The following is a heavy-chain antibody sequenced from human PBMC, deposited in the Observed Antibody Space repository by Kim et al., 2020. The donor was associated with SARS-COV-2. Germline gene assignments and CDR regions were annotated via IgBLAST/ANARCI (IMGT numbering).Heavy chain of an antibody. CDR1: GGSISSGSYY. CDR3: ARGDRAVAGFGNGFDP. D-gene: IGHD6-19*01. Sequence: SETLSLTCTVSGGSISSGSYYWSWIRQPAGKGLEWIGRIYTSGSTNYNPSLKSRVTISVDTSKNQFSLKLSSVTAADTAVYYCARGDRAVAGFGNGFDPWGQGTLVTVSS. J-gene: IGHJ5*02. CDR2: IYTSGST. V-gene: IGHV4-61*02.